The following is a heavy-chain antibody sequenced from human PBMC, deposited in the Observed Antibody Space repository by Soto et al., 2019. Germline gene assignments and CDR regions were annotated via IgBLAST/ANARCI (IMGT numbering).Heavy chain of an antibody. J-gene: IGHJ4*02. Sequence: EAQLLDSGGGWVQPGGSLRLSCVASGFVFSDYAMSWVRQAPGNGLEWVSAISAGGSDTYYAYSVKGRFTLSRVNSKNTLYLQMNTLRAEDTAIYYCASVPIWCGSSSCYTEGFDSWGQGTLVNVSS. CDR2: ISAGGSDT. D-gene: IGHD2-2*01. CDR1: GFVFSDYA. V-gene: IGHV3-23*01. CDR3: ASVPIWCGSSSCYTEGFDS.